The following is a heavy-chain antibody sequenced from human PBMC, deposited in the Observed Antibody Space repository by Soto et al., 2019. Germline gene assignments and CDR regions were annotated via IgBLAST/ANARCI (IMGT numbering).Heavy chain of an antibody. CDR3: ARESGVRYFGKKWDY. Sequence: QVQLVQSGAEVKKPGASVKVSCKASGYTFTSYGISWVRRAPGQGVDWIGWISAYNGNTNYAEKLQGRVTMTTDTSTSTAYMELRSLRSDDTAVYYCARESGVRYFGKKWDYWGQGTLVTGSS. CDR1: GYTFTSYG. D-gene: IGHD3-9*01. V-gene: IGHV1-18*04. J-gene: IGHJ4*02. CDR2: ISAYNGNT.